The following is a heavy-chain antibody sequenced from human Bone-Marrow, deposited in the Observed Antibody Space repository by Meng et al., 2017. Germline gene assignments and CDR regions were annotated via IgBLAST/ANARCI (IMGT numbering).Heavy chain of an antibody. V-gene: IGHV4-4*02. D-gene: IGHD6-19*01. CDR3: VSARGIAVAEPWDY. Sequence: QGRPLAARPGLVAPSGTLSLLCSVSGGSISSSNWWSWVRQPPGKGLEWIGEIYHSGSTNYNPSLKSRVTISVDKSKNQFSLKLSSVTAADTAVYYCVSARGIAVAEPWDYWGQGTLVTVSS. J-gene: IGHJ4*02. CDR2: IYHSGST. CDR1: GGSISSSNW.